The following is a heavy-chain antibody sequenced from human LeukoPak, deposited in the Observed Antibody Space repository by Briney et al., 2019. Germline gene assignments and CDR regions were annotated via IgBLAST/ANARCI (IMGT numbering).Heavy chain of an antibody. CDR3: ARIWYFGDNNWRYFDY. J-gene: IGHJ4*03. V-gene: IGHV3-7*01. Sequence: GGSLRLSCAASGFSFSNYWMSWVRQAPGKGLEWVGNIDPHGSETQYVGSVKGRFTTSRDNAKNSLYVQMNSLRAEDTAIYYCARIWYFGDNNWRYFDYWGQGTLVTVAS. CDR1: GFSFSNYW. D-gene: IGHD1-1*01. CDR2: IDPHGSET.